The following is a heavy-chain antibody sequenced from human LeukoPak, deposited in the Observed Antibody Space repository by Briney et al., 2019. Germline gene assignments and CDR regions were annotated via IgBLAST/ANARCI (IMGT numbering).Heavy chain of an antibody. CDR1: GFTFSSYG. CDR2: ITGSGAST. D-gene: IGHD5-24*01. Sequence: GGSLRLSCAASAASGFTFSSYGMSWVRQASGKGLEWVSSITGSGASTFYADSVKGRFTISRDNSKNTLYLQMNSLRDEDTAMFYCARVGDGHSVNYFDYWGQGTLVTVSS. V-gene: IGHV3-23*01. J-gene: IGHJ4*02. CDR3: ARVGDGHSVNYFDY.